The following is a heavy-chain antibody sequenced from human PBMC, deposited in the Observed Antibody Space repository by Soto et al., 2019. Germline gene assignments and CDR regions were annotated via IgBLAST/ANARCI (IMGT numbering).Heavy chain of an antibody. CDR3: ARDGIAAAGSGEFAMGV. J-gene: IGHJ6*02. CDR1: GYTFTAYY. Sequence: ASVKVSCKASGYTFTAYYIHWVRQAPGQGLEWMGWINPNSGATKYSQKFQGRVTMTSDTPINTVYMEVSRLRSDDTAIYYCARDGIAAAGSGEFAMGVWGQGTTVTVSS. D-gene: IGHD6-25*01. V-gene: IGHV1-2*02. CDR2: INPNSGAT.